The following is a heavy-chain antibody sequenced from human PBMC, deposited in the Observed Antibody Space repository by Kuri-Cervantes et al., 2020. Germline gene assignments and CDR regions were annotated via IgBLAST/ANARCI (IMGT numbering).Heavy chain of an antibody. CDR2: ISSSATTI. V-gene: IGHV3-11*04. CDR3: ARDRVSSLDY. J-gene: IGHJ4*02. D-gene: IGHD6-6*01. CDR1: GFTFSDYY. Sequence: GGSLRLSCAASGFTFSDYYMSWIRQAPGKGLEWVSYISSSATTIYYADSVKGRFTISRDNARNSLYLQMNSLRAEDTAVYYCARDRVSSLDYWGQGTLVTVSS.